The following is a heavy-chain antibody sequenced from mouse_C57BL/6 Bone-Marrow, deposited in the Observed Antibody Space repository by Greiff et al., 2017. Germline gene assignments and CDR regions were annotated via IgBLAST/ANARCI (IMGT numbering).Heavy chain of an antibody. D-gene: IGHD1-1*01. V-gene: IGHV1-69*01. CDR3: ARLGVDGSTLHFPYWYFDV. CDR1: GYTFTSYW. CDR2: IDTYDSCT. Sequence: QVQLQQPGAELVMPGASVKLSCKASGYTFTSYWMHWVKQRPGQGLEWIGEIDTYDSCTNYNQKFKGKFTLTVDKSTSTAYMQLSSLTSEDSAVYYCARLGVDGSTLHFPYWYFDVWGTGTTVTVSS. J-gene: IGHJ1*03.